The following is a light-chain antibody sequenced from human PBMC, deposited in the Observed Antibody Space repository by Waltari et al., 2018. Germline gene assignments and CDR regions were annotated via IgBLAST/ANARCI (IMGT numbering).Light chain of an antibody. J-gene: IGKJ1*01. V-gene: IGKV4-1*01. CDR1: HTVFYNSNDKNY. CDR2: WAS. Sequence: DIVLTQSPDSLAVSLGERATISCKYSHTVFYNSNDKNYLAGYQKKPGHPPRLLIPWASIRESGVPDRFSGSGSGKDFTLTISSLQAEDVAVYYCQQYYRSRTFGQGTKVEIK. CDR3: QQYYRSRT.